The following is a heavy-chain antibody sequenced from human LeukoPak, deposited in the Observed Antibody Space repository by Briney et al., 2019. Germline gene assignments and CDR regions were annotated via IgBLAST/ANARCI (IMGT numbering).Heavy chain of an antibody. Sequence: GGSLRLSCAASGFTFSSYAMHWVRQAPGKGLEWVAVISYDGGNKYYADSVKGRFTISRDNSKNTLYLQMNSLRAEDTAVYYCARDNASSGWYDYFDYWGQGTLVTVSS. CDR1: GFTFSSYA. CDR2: ISYDGGNK. J-gene: IGHJ4*02. V-gene: IGHV3-30*04. D-gene: IGHD6-19*01. CDR3: ARDNASSGWYDYFDY.